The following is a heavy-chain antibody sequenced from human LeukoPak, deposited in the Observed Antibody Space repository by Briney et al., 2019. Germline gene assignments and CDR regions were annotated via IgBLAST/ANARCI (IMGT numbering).Heavy chain of an antibody. CDR2: VGISSGNT. D-gene: IGHD5-12*01. CDR1: GFTFSDYS. CDR3: ARDHRYAFDN. Sequence: GGSLRLSCAASGFTFSDYSMNWVRQAPGKGLEWISYVGISSGNTKYADSVKGRFTISGDSAKNSVFLQMNNLRVEDTAVYYCARDHRYAFDNWGQGALVTVSS. V-gene: IGHV3-48*04. J-gene: IGHJ4*02.